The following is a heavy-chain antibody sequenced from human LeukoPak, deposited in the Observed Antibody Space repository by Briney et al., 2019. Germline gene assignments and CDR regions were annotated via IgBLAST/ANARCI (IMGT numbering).Heavy chain of an antibody. CDR2: INHSGST. Sequence: PGGSLRLSCAASGFTVSSNYMNWIRQPPGKGLEWIGEINHSGSTNYNPSLKSRVTISVDTSKNQFSLKLSSVTAADTAVYYCARDSSSWDHFDYWGQGTLVTVSS. D-gene: IGHD6-13*01. CDR1: GFTVSSNY. V-gene: IGHV4-34*01. CDR3: ARDSSSWDHFDY. J-gene: IGHJ4*02.